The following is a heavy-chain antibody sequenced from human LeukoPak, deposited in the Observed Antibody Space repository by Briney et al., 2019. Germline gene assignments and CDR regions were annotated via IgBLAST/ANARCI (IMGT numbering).Heavy chain of an antibody. V-gene: IGHV3-30*18. CDR2: ISYDGSNK. J-gene: IGHJ4*02. CDR3: AKAYCGGDCYFDY. D-gene: IGHD2-21*02. CDR1: GFTFSSYG. Sequence: GGSLRLSCAASGFTFSSYGMHWVRQAPGKGLEWVAVISYDGSNKHYADSVKGRFTISRDNSKNTLYLQMNSLRAEDTAVYYCAKAYCGGDCYFDYWGQGTLVTVSS.